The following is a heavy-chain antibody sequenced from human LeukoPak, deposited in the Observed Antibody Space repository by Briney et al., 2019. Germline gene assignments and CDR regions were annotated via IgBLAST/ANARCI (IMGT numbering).Heavy chain of an antibody. CDR2: INHSGST. CDR1: GGSFSGYY. V-gene: IGHV4-34*01. J-gene: IGHJ6*02. CDR3: ARGLPYYYYYYGMDV. Sequence: SETLSLTCAVYGGSFSGYYWSWIRQPPGKGLEWIGEINHSGSTNCNPSLKSRVTISVDTSKNQFSLKLSSVTAADTAVYYCARGLPYYYYYYGMDVWGQGTTVTVSS.